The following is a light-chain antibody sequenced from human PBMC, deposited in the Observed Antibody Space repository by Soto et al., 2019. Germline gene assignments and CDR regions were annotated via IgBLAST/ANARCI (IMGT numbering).Light chain of an antibody. CDR1: PRVSSSY. CDR3: QQYGSVPHT. V-gene: IGKV3-20*01. J-gene: IGKJ2*01. CDR2: DAS. Sequence: EIVLTQSPGPVSLSQGDRATLSCRASPRVSSSYLAWYKQKPGQAPRLLIYDASNRATGIPDRFSGRGSGADFTLTISRLEPEFLAVYYGQQYGSVPHTFGQGAKLEIK.